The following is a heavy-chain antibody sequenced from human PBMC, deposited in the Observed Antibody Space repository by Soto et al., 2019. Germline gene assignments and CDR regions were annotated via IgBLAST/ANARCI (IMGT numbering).Heavy chain of an antibody. Sequence: GASVKVSCKASGYTFTSYGISWVRQAPGQGLEWMGWISAYNGNTNYAQKLQGRVTMTTDTSTSTAYMELRSLRSDDTAVYYCARLKLSLGELSFNWLHPWGQGTLVTVSS. D-gene: IGHD3-16*02. CDR3: ARLKLSLGELSFNWLHP. V-gene: IGHV1-18*01. CDR2: ISAYNGNT. J-gene: IGHJ5*02. CDR1: GYTFTSYG.